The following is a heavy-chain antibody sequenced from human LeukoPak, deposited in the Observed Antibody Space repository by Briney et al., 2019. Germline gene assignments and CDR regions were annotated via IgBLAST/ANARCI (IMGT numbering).Heavy chain of an antibody. CDR1: GGSISSDY. V-gene: IGHV4-4*07. D-gene: IGHD2-15*01. J-gene: IGHJ5*02. CDR3: ARLLADNWFDP. CDR2: IYISGST. Sequence: PSETLSLTCSVSGGSISSDYWSWIRQPAGKGLEWIGRIYISGSTNYNPSLKSRVTISLDTSKKQISLKVRSVTAADTAIYYCARLLADNWFDPWGQGTLVTVSS.